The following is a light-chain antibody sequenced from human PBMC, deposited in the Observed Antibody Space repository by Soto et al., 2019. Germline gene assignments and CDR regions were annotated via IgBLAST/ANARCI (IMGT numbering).Light chain of an antibody. Sequence: DIQMTQSPSTLSASVGDRATITFRASQSIRYWLAWFQQKAGKAPKLLMYEASRLESGVPSRISGSGSGTEFNLTISRLQPDDFATYYCHQYTSYPWTFGQGTKVEIK. V-gene: IGKV1-5*03. CDR3: HQYTSYPWT. J-gene: IGKJ1*01. CDR2: EAS. CDR1: QSIRYW.